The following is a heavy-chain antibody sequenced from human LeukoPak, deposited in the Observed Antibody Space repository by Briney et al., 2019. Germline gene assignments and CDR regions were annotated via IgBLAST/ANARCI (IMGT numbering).Heavy chain of an antibody. D-gene: IGHD1-26*01. CDR1: KFTFSRYS. V-gene: IGHV3-21*01. Sequence: PGGSLRLSCEASKFTFSRYSMNWVRQAPGKGLEWVSSISTSSSYIYYADSVKGRFTISRDNAKNSLYLQMNSLRAEDTAVYYCARDQSAGAQNWFDPWGQGTLVTVSS. CDR3: ARDQSAGAQNWFDP. CDR2: ISTSSSYI. J-gene: IGHJ5*02.